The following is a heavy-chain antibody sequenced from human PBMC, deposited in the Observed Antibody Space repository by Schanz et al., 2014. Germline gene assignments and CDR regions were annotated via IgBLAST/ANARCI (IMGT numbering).Heavy chain of an antibody. CDR2: INPSGGST. CDR3: AKDHAGSDILTALGN. CDR1: GYTFVSYS. J-gene: IGHJ4*02. Sequence: QVQLVQSGAEVKKPGASVKVSCKASGYTFVSYSMHWVRQAPGQGLEWMGIINPSGGSTRYGQKFQGRVTMTADTSTSTAYMELSSLTSEDTAVYYCAKDHAGSDILTALGNWGQGTLVTVSS. D-gene: IGHD3-9*01. V-gene: IGHV1-46*01.